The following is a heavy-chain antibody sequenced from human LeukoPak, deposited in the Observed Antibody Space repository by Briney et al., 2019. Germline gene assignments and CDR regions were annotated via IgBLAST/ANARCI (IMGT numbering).Heavy chain of an antibody. CDR1: GYTFTSYG. Sequence: ASVKVSCKASGYTFTSYGISWVRQAPGQGLEWMGWISAYNGNTNYAQKLQGRVTMTRDTSISTAYMELSRLRSDDSAVYYCARDRISYDYVWGSYRHSSFDYWGQGTLVTVSS. D-gene: IGHD3-16*02. CDR2: ISAYNGNT. V-gene: IGHV1-18*01. J-gene: IGHJ4*02. CDR3: ARDRISYDYVWGSYRHSSFDY.